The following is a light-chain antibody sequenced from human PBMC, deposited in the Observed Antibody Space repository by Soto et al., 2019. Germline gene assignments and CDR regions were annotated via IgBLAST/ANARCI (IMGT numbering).Light chain of an antibody. V-gene: IGLV2-11*01. J-gene: IGLJ3*02. CDR2: DVG. CDR1: SSDVGGYDY. CDR3: CSYAGSSTWV. Sequence: QSVLTQPRSVSGSPGQSVTIFCTGASSDVGGYDYVSWYQQHPGKAPKLIIYDVGKRPSGVPDRFSASKSDNTASLTISGLQAEDEADYYCCSYAGSSTWVFGGGTKVTVL.